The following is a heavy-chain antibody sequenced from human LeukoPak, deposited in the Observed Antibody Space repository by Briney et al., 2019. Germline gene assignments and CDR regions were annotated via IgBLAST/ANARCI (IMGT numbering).Heavy chain of an antibody. CDR3: AKLRKYYDSSGYRSWYMDV. J-gene: IGHJ6*03. V-gene: IGHV3-23*01. D-gene: IGHD3-22*01. CDR1: GFTFSSYA. CDR2: ISGSGGST. Sequence: GGSLRLSCAASGFTFSSYAMSWDRQAPGRGLEWVSAISGSGGSTYYADSVKGRFTISRDNSKNTLYLQMNSLRAEDTAVYYCAKLRKYYDSSGYRSWYMDVWGKGTTVTVSS.